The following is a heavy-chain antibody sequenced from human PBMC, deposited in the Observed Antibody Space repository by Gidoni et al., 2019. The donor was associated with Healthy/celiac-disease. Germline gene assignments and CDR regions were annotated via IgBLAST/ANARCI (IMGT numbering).Heavy chain of an antibody. CDR1: GFTFSSYA. CDR2: ISGSGGST. CDR3: ARLITIFGVVSDY. J-gene: IGHJ4*02. V-gene: IGHV3-23*01. D-gene: IGHD3-3*01. Sequence: EVQLLESGGGLVQTGGSLRLSCAASGFTFSSYAMSWVRQAPGKGLEWVSTISGSGGSTYYADSVKGRFTISRDNSKNTLYLQMNSLRAEDTAVYYCARLITIFGVVSDYWGQGTLVTVSS.